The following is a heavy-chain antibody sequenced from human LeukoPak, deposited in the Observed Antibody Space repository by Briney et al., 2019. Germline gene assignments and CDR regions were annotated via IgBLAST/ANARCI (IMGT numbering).Heavy chain of an antibody. J-gene: IGHJ4*02. V-gene: IGHV3-43D*03. CDR1: GFTFDDYA. D-gene: IGHD6-19*01. CDR2: ITWDGGST. Sequence: GGSLRLSCAASGFTFDDYAMHWVRQAPGKGLEWVSLITWDGGSTYYAGSVKGRFTISRDNNKNSLYLQMNSLRSEDTALYYCASAVAGAFDYWGQGTLVTVSS. CDR3: ASAVAGAFDY.